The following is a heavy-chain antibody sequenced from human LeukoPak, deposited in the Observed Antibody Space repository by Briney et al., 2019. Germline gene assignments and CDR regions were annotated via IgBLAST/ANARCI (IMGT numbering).Heavy chain of an antibody. D-gene: IGHD1-1*01. CDR3: ARGYSSTMRTTGNDY. CDR2: MNPNSGNM. CDR1: GGTFSSYA. V-gene: IGHV1-8*02. J-gene: IGHJ4*02. Sequence: ASVKVSCKASGGTFSSYAISWVRQATGQGLEWMGWMNPNSGNMGYAQKFQGRVIMTRDTSINTAYMELYSLRSDDTAVYYCARGYSSTMRTTGNDYWGQGTLVTVSS.